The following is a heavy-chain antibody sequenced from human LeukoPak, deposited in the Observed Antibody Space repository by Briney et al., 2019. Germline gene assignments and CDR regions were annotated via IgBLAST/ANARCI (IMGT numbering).Heavy chain of an antibody. Sequence: GGSLRLSCAASGFTFSSYAMHWVRQAPGKGLEWVAVISYDGSNKYYADSVKGRFTISRDNSKNTLYLQMNSLRAGDTAVYYCARDLGQLVLSPFYYWGQGTLVTVSS. V-gene: IGHV3-30*04. CDR3: ARDLGQLVLSPFYY. D-gene: IGHD6-13*01. CDR1: GFTFSSYA. CDR2: ISYDGSNK. J-gene: IGHJ4*02.